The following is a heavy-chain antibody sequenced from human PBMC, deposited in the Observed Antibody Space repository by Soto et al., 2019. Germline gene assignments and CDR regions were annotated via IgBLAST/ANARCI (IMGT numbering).Heavy chain of an antibody. J-gene: IGHJ4*02. Sequence: PSETLSLTCAVYGGSFSGYYWGWIRQPPGKGLEWLGTIYYSGTTSYNPSLKSRVIISVDTSNNQLFLKLRSVTAADTAVYYCARHRQYYDTSGYQQRYFDYWGQGTQVTVSS. D-gene: IGHD3-22*01. CDR1: GGSFSGYY. V-gene: IGHV4-39*01. CDR2: IYYSGTT. CDR3: ARHRQYYDTSGYQQRYFDY.